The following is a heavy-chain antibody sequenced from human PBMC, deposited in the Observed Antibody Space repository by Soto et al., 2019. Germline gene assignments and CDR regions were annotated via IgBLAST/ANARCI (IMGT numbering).Heavy chain of an antibody. D-gene: IGHD3-3*01. J-gene: IGHJ6*03. CDR1: GYTFTSYA. CDR2: INAGNGNT. Sequence: ASVKVSCKASGYTFTSYAMHLVRPGPGQSLEWMGWINAGNGNTKYSQKFQGRVTITRDTSASTAYMELSSLRSEDTAVYYCARGGVVMHYYYMDVWGKGTTVTVSS. CDR3: ARGGVVMHYYYMDV. V-gene: IGHV1-3*01.